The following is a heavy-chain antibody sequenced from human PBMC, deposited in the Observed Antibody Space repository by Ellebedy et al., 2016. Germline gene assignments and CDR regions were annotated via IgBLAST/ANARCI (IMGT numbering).Heavy chain of an antibody. J-gene: IGHJ6*03. CDR3: AKDLIAARPSYYYYYMDV. D-gene: IGHD6-6*01. CDR2: ISYDGSNK. Sequence: GGSLRLXCAASGFTFSSYGMHWVRQAPGKGLEWVAVISYDGSNKYYADSVKGRFTISRDNSKNTLYLQMNSLRAEDTAVYYCAKDLIAARPSYYYYYMDVWGKGTTVTVSS. CDR1: GFTFSSYG. V-gene: IGHV3-30*18.